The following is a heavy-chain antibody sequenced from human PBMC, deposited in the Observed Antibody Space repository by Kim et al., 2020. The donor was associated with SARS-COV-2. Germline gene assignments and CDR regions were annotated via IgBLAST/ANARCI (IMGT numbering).Heavy chain of an antibody. V-gene: IGHV3-30*04. J-gene: IGHJ6*02. CDR2: ISYDGSNK. Sequence: GGSLRLSCAASGFTFSSYAMHWVRQAPGKGLEWVAVISYDGSNKYYADSVKGRFTISRDNSKNTLYLQMNSLRAEDTAVYYCATDDEWLRKPGGMDVWGQGTTVTVSS. CDR1: GFTFSSYA. CDR3: ATDDEWLRKPGGMDV. D-gene: IGHD5-12*01.